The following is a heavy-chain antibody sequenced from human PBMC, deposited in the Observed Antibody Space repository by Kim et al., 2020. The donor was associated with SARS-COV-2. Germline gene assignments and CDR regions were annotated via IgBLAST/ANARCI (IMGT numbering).Heavy chain of an antibody. CDR2: IYYSGST. J-gene: IGHJ2*01. CDR3: ARERTPNWYFDL. CDR1: GGSISSGGYY. Sequence: SETLSLTCTVSGGSISSGGYYWSWIRQHPGKGLEWIGYIYYSGSTYYNPSLKSRVTISVDTSKNQFSLKLSSVTAADTAVYYCARERTPNWYFDLWGRGTLVTVSS. D-gene: IGHD2-15*01. V-gene: IGHV4-31*03.